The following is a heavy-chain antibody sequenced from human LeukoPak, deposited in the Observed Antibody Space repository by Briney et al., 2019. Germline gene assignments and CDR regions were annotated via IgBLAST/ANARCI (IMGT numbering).Heavy chain of an antibody. J-gene: IGHJ4*02. Sequence: PSETLSLTCTVSGGSISTYYWSWIRQPPRKGLEWIGYIYYSGSTNYNPSLKSRVTTSVDTSKNQFSLKLSSVTAADTAVYYCASDTGTVVDYWGQGTLVTVSS. CDR2: IYYSGST. CDR1: GGSISTYY. V-gene: IGHV4-59*01. CDR3: ASDTGTVVDY. D-gene: IGHD4-23*01.